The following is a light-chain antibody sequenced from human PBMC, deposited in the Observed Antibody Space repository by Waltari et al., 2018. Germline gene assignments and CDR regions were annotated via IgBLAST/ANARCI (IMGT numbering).Light chain of an antibody. Sequence: HAVVTQEPSLTVSPGGTVTLTCDSSAGAVTGDHHPYWIQQKPGQAPRTLIYDTYNKHSWTPARFTGFLLGGKAALTLSGAQPDDEADYYCLLSYRDARVFGGGTKVTVL. J-gene: IGLJ2*01. CDR3: LLSYRDARV. V-gene: IGLV7-46*01. CDR2: DTY. CDR1: AGAVTGDHH.